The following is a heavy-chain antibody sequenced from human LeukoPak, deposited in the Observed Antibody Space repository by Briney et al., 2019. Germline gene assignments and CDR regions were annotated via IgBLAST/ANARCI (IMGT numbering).Heavy chain of an antibody. CDR2: ISAYNGNT. J-gene: IGHJ4*02. Sequence: ASVKVSCKASGYTFTCYGISWVRQAPGQGLEWMGWISAYNGNTNYAQKLQGRATMTTDTSTSTAYMELRSLRYYDTAVYYCASAWNGRKYSGYDNYYWGQGTLVTVSS. CDR1: GYTFTCYG. V-gene: IGHV1-18*01. D-gene: IGHD5-12*01. CDR3: ASAWNGRKYSGYDNYY.